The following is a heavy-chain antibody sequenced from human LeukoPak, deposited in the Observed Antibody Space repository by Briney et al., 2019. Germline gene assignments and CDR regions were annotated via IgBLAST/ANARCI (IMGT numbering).Heavy chain of an antibody. CDR2: IYYSGST. CDR1: GGSISSSSYY. V-gene: IGHV4-39*02. Sequence: SETLSLTCTVSGGSISSSSYYWGWIRQPPGKGLEWIGSIYYSGSTYYNPSLKSRVTISVDTSKNQFSLKLSSVTAADTAVYYCARDRSSSWDRYFDLWGRGTLVTASS. CDR3: ARDRSSSWDRYFDL. J-gene: IGHJ2*01. D-gene: IGHD6-13*01.